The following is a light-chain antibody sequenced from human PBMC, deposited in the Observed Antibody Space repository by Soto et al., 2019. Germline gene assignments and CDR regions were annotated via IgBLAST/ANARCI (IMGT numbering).Light chain of an antibody. CDR2: GAS. Sequence: EIVLTQSPCTLSLSPLERATLSFMSSQSVSSSYLAWYQQKPGQAPRLLIYGASSRATGIPDRFSGSGSGTEFTLTISSLQSEDFAVYYCQQYNNWPPWTFGQGTKVDIK. CDR1: QSVSSSY. J-gene: IGKJ1*01. V-gene: IGKV3-20*01. CDR3: QQYNNWPPWT.